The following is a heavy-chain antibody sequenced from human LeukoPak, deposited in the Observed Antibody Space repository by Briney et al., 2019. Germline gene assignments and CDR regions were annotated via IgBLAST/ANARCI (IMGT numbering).Heavy chain of an antibody. D-gene: IGHD3-10*01. CDR3: ARVGLLWFGSDAFDI. CDR2: ISSSSSTI. V-gene: IGHV3-48*04. Sequence: GGSLRLSCAASGFTFRSYSMNWVRQAPRKGLEWVSYISSSSSTIYYADSVKGRFTISRDNAKNSLYLQMNSLRAEDTAVYYCARVGLLWFGSDAFDIWGQGTMVTVSS. CDR1: GFTFRSYS. J-gene: IGHJ3*02.